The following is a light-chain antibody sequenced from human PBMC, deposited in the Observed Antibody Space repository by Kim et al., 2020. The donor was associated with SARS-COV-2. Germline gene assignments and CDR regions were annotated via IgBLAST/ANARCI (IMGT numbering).Light chain of an antibody. Sequence: SSELTQDPAVSVALGQTVRITCQGDSLRSYYATWYQQKPGQAPILVIYGKNNRPSGIPDRFSGSSSGNTASLTITGTQARDEADYYCNSRDSNDNVVFGGGNQLTVL. CDR3: NSRDSNDNVV. CDR2: GKN. V-gene: IGLV3-19*01. CDR1: SLRSYY. J-gene: IGLJ2*01.